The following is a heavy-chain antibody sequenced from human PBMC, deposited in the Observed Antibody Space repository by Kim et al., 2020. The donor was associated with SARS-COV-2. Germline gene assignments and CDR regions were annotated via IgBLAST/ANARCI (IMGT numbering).Heavy chain of an antibody. CDR3: ARGGSGSDPLDY. V-gene: IGHV4-59*01. J-gene: IGHJ4*02. Sequence: SETLSLTCTVSGGSISSYYWSWIRQPPGKGLEWIGYIYYSGSTNYNPSLKSRVTISVDTSKNQFSLKLSSVTAADTAVYYCARGGSGSDPLDYWGQGTLVTVSS. D-gene: IGHD3-10*01. CDR1: GGSISSYY. CDR2: IYYSGST.